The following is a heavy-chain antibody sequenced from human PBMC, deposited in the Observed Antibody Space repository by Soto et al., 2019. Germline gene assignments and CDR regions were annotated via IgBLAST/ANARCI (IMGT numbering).Heavy chain of an antibody. CDR3: ARYPPPRVAARLVPPN. CDR2: IYYSGST. CDR1: GGSISSSSYY. J-gene: IGHJ4*02. Sequence: SETLSLTCTVSGGSISSSSYYWGWIRQPPGKGLEWIGSIYYSGSTYYNPSLKSRVTISVDTSKNQFSLKLSSVTAADTAVYYCARYPPPRVAARLVPPNWGQGTLVTVSS. D-gene: IGHD2-15*01. V-gene: IGHV4-39*01.